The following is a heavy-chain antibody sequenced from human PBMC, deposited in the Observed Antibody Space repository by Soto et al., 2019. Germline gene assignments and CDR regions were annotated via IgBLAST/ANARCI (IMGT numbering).Heavy chain of an antibody. CDR3: ARHRRSTTWDWYFDL. CDR2: VYYSGTT. V-gene: IGHV4-39*01. D-gene: IGHD7-27*01. CDR1: GDSISSSNYY. Sequence: PSETLSLTCTVSGDSISSSNYYWGWIRQPPGKGLEWIGSVYYSGTTYYNTSLKSRVAISVDTFNNQFSLELSSVTAADTTVYYCARHRRSTTWDWYFDLWGRGTLVT. J-gene: IGHJ2*01.